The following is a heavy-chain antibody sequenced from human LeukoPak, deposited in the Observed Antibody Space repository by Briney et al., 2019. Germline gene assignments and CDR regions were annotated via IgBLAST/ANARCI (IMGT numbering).Heavy chain of an antibody. Sequence: GSLRLSCAASGFTFSSYWMSLVRQAPGKGLEWVANIKQDGSEKYYVDSVKGRFTISRDNAKNSLYLQMNSLRAEDTAVYYCARVGGITGTPFDYWGQGTLVTVSS. V-gene: IGHV3-7*01. CDR1: GFTFSSYW. J-gene: IGHJ4*02. D-gene: IGHD1-20*01. CDR3: ARVGGITGTPFDY. CDR2: IKQDGSEK.